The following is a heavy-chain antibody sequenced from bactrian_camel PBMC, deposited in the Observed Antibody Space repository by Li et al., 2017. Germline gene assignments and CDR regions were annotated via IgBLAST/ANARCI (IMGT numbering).Heavy chain of an antibody. V-gene: IGHV3S53*01. CDR1: GITYSDYC. CDR3: AAVLQLVGCPVVSGMDYDY. Sequence: HVQLVESGGGSVQAGGSLRLSCVVSGITYSDYCMGWLRQAPGKGREGVATITRLGRTTYADSVKGRFTISRDNAKNTLYLQMDSLKPEDTAMYYCAAVLQLVGCPVVSGMDYDYWGQGTQVTVS. D-gene: IGHD2*01. CDR2: ITRLGRT. J-gene: IGHJ4*01.